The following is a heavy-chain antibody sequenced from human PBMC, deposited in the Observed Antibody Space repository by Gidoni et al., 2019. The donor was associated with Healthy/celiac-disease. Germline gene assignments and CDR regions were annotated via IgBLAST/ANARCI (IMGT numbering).Heavy chain of an antibody. CDR1: GFTFSGYG. Sequence: QVQLVESGGGVVQPGRSLRLSCAASGFTFSGYGMHWVRQAPGKVLEWGAVICYDGSNKYYADSVKGRFTISRDNSKNTLYLQMNSLRAEDTAVYYCARGEVYAKYYFDYWGQGTLVTVSS. V-gene: IGHV3-30*03. CDR2: ICYDGSNK. CDR3: ARGEVYAKYYFDY. J-gene: IGHJ4*02. D-gene: IGHD2-8*01.